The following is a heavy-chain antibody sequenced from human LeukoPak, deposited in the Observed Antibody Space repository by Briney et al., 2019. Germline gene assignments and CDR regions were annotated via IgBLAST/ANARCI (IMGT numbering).Heavy chain of an antibody. Sequence: GRSLRLSCAASGFTFSSYGMHWVRQAPGKGLEWVAVISYDGSNKYYADSVKGRFTISRDNSKNTLYLQMNSLRAEDTAVYYCAKGGSGSYYKSAFDIWGQGTMVTVSS. CDR2: ISYDGSNK. J-gene: IGHJ3*02. CDR3: AKGGSGSYYKSAFDI. CDR1: GFTFSSYG. V-gene: IGHV3-30*18. D-gene: IGHD1-26*01.